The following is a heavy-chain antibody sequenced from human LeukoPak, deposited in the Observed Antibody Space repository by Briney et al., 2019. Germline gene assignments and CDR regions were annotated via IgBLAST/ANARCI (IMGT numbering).Heavy chain of an antibody. D-gene: IGHD2-2*01. Sequence: GASVKVSCKASGYTFTSYGISWVRQAPGQGLEWMGWISAYNGNTNYAQKLQGRVTMTTDTSTSTAYMELRSLRSDDTAVYYCARVISGKVEVAPALLIYYYYYMDVWGKGTTVTISS. CDR3: ARVISGKVEVAPALLIYYYYYMDV. J-gene: IGHJ6*03. CDR1: GYTFTSYG. V-gene: IGHV1-18*01. CDR2: ISAYNGNT.